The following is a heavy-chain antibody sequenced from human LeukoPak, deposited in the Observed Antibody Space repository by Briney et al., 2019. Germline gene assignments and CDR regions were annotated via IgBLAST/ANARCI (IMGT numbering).Heavy chain of an antibody. CDR2: ITNSGSTI. Sequence: GGSLRLSCAASGFTFSSYSMNWVRQAPGKGLEWVSYITNSGSTIYYLDSFIGRFTISRDNAKNSLYLQMSSMRAEDTAVYYCARDTLWSFDAWGQGTLVTVSS. D-gene: IGHD2-8*02. CDR1: GFTFSSYS. CDR3: ARDTLWSFDA. J-gene: IGHJ4*02. V-gene: IGHV3-48*04.